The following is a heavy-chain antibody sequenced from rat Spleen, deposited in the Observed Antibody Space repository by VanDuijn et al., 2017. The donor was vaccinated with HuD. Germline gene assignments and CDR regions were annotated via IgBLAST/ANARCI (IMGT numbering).Heavy chain of an antibody. CDR3: VTTYFGYGYFDY. V-gene: IGHV5S10*01. Sequence: EVQLVESGGGLVQPGNSLKLSCAASGFTFSDYAMAWVRQSPETGLEWVATIVFDSSGIYYRKSVKGRFTLSRDNTRNTLSLQMDSLKSEDTAIYYCVTTYFGYGYFDYWGQGVLVTVSS. J-gene: IGHJ2*01. CDR2: IVFDSSGI. D-gene: IGHD1-9*01. CDR1: GFTFSDYA.